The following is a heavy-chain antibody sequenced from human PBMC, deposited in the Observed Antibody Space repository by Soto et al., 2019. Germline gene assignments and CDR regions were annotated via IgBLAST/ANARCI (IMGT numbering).Heavy chain of an antibody. CDR3: ARVEGRMVRGGADL. Sequence: DVQVVESGGGLVQPGGSLRLSCTVSGFPFSGYSMIWVRQAPGKGLESISYIDAGGNNMYYADSVKGRFTISRDNAKNSLSLRMNSLRVEDTAVCHCARVEGRMVRGGADLWGQGTMVTVSS. CDR1: GFPFSGYS. D-gene: IGHD3-10*01. J-gene: IGHJ3*01. CDR2: IDAGGNNM. V-gene: IGHV3-48*01.